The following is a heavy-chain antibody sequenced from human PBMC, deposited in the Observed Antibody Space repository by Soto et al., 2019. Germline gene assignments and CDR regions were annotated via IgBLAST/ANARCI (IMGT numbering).Heavy chain of an antibody. J-gene: IGHJ6*02. V-gene: IGHV3-23*01. CDR2: ISGSGGST. CDR1: GFTFSSYA. CDR3: ANSLGYCRGGSGYYYYVMAV. D-gene: IGHD2-15*01. Sequence: PGGSLRLSCAASGFTFSSYAMSWVRQAPGKGLEWVSAISGSGGSTYYADSVKGRFTISRDNSKNTLYLQMNSLRAEDTAVYYFANSLGYCRGGSGYYYYVMAVGGQGTTVTVSS.